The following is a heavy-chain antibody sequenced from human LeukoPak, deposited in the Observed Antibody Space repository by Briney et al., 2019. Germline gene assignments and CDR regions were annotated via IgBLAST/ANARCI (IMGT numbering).Heavy chain of an antibody. V-gene: IGHV4-59*12. CDR3: ASGGSDSSSWRYYFDY. CDR2: IYYSGST. CDR1: GGSISSYY. J-gene: IGHJ4*02. Sequence: SETLSLTCTVSGGSISSYYWSWIRQPPGKGLEWIGYIYYSGSTNYNPSLKSRVTISVDTSKNQFSLKLSSVTAADTAVYYCASGGSDSSSWRYYFDYWGQGTLVTVSS. D-gene: IGHD6-13*01.